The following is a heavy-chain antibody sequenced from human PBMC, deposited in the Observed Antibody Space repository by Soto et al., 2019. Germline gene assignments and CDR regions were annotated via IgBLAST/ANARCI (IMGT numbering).Heavy chain of an antibody. V-gene: IGHV3-30*15. D-gene: IGHD2-21*02. CDR1: GFTLSRYA. Sequence: GGSLRLSCAASGFTLSRYAMHWVRQAPGKGLEWVALISYDAENEYYADSVKGRFTISRDNSKNMVFLQMSSLKTEDTGVYYCVRAVTGSTLDYWGQGTLVTVSS. CDR3: VRAVTGSTLDY. CDR2: ISYDAENE. J-gene: IGHJ4*02.